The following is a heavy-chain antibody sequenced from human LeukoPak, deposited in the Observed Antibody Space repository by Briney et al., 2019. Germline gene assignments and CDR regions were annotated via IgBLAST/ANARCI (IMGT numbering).Heavy chain of an antibody. Sequence: SEALSLTCTVSGVSISSYYWSWIRQPPGKGLEWIGYIYYSGSTNYNPSLKSRVTISVDTSKNQFSLKLSSVTAADTAVYYCARAYYDFWSGYYMDAFDIWGQGTMVTVSS. CDR2: IYYSGST. V-gene: IGHV4-59*01. CDR3: ARAYYDFWSGYYMDAFDI. J-gene: IGHJ3*02. D-gene: IGHD3-3*01. CDR1: GVSISSYY.